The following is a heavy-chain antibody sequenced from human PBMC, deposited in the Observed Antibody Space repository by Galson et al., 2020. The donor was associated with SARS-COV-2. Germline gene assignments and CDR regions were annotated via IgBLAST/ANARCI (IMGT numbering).Heavy chain of an antibody. CDR2: ISYDGSNK. D-gene: IGHD3-9*01. CDR3: AREGILTGQDAFDI. CDR1: GFTFSSYA. J-gene: IGHJ3*02. Sequence: GGSLRLSCAASGFTFSSYAMHWVRQAPGKGLEWVAVISYDGSNKYYADSVKGRFTISRDNSKNTLYLQMNSLRAEDTAVYYCAREGILTGQDAFDIWGQGTMVTVSS. V-gene: IGHV3-30*04.